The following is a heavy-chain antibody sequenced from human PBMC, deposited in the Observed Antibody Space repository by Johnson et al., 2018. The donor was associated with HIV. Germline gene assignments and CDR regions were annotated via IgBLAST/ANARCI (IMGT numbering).Heavy chain of an antibody. J-gene: IGHJ3*02. CDR1: GFTFSSYG. CDR2: IRYDGSNK. CDR3: AKSPFTMVRGLAGDAFDI. Sequence: QVQLVESGGGVVQPGGSLRLSCTASGFTFSSYGMHWVRQAPGKGLEWVAFIRYDGSNKYYADSVKGRFTISRDNSKNTLYQQMNSLRAEDTAVYYCAKSPFTMVRGLAGDAFDIWGQGTMVTVSS. V-gene: IGHV3-30*02. D-gene: IGHD3-10*01.